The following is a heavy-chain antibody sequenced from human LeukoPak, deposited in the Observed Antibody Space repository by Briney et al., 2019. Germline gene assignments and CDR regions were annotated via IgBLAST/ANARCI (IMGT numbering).Heavy chain of an antibody. CDR2: IIPIFGTA. J-gene: IGHJ6*03. V-gene: IGHV1-69*13. CDR3: AREMGPLRTYYYYYMDV. D-gene: IGHD4-17*01. Sequence: SVKVSCKASGGTFSSYAISRVRQAPGQGLEWMGGIIPIFGTANYAQKFQGRVTITADESTSTAYMELSSLRSEDTAVYYCAREMGPLRTYYYYYMDVWGKGTTVTVSS. CDR1: GGTFSSYA.